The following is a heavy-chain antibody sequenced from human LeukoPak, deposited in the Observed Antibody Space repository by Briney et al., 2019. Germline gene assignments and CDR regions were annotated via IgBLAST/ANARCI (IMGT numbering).Heavy chain of an antibody. CDR3: ARTGQNYKSTVTTPSFFDY. J-gene: IGHJ4*02. D-gene: IGHD4-11*01. CDR1: GFTFSSYS. Sequence: GGSLRLSCAASGFTFSSYSMNWVRQAPGKGLEWVSYISSSSSTIYYADSAKGRFTISRDNAKNSLYLQMNSLRAEDTAVYYCARTGQNYKSTVTTPSFFDYWGQGTLVTVSS. CDR2: ISSSSSTI. V-gene: IGHV3-48*01.